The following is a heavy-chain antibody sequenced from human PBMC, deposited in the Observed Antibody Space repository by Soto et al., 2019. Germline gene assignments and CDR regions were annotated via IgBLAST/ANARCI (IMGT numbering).Heavy chain of an antibody. CDR3: ASSRFFEYYFDY. Sequence: QVQLVQSGAEVKEPGSSVKVSCKASGGTFSSYAISWVRQAPGQGLEWMGGIIPIFGTANYAQKFQGRVTITADESTRTAYMELSSLRSEDTAVYYCASSRFFEYYFDYWGQGTLVTVSS. D-gene: IGHD3-3*01. V-gene: IGHV1-69*01. CDR1: GGTFSSYA. J-gene: IGHJ4*02. CDR2: IIPIFGTA.